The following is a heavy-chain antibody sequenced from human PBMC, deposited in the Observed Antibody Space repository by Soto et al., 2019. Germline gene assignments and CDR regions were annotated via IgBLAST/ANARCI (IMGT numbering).Heavy chain of an antibody. CDR1: GFTFSSYG. CDR3: AKDHYYDSSGLDY. CDR2: ISYDGSNK. Sequence: SLRLSCAASGFTFSSYGMHWVRQAPGKGLEWVAVISYDGSNKYYADSVKGRFTISRDNSKNTLYLQMNSLRAEDTAVYYCAKDHYYDSSGLDYWGQGTLVTVSS. J-gene: IGHJ4*02. D-gene: IGHD3-22*01. V-gene: IGHV3-30*18.